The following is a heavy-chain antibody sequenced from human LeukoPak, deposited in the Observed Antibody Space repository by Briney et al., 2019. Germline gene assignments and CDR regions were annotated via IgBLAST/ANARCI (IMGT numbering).Heavy chain of an antibody. D-gene: IGHD1-1*01. V-gene: IGHV1-2*02. J-gene: IGHJ4*02. CDR3: ATLWVQLERRGY. CDR1: GYTFTGYY. CDR2: INPNSGGT. Sequence: ASVTVSCKASGYTFTGYYMHWVRQTPGQGLEWMGWINPNSGGTNYAQKFQGRVTMTRDTSISTAYMELSRLRSDDTAVYYCATLWVQLERRGYWGQGTLVTVSS.